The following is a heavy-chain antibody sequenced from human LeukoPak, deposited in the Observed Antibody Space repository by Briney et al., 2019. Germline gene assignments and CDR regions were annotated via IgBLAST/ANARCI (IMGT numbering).Heavy chain of an antibody. Sequence: GGSLRLSCAASGFTFSSYAMSWVRQAPGKGLEWVSSISSSSSYIYYADSVKGRFTISRDNAKNSLYLQMNSLRAEDTAVYYCARERQGAFDIWGQGTMVTVSS. V-gene: IGHV3-21*01. J-gene: IGHJ3*02. CDR3: ARERQGAFDI. CDR1: GFTFSSYA. CDR2: ISSSSSYI.